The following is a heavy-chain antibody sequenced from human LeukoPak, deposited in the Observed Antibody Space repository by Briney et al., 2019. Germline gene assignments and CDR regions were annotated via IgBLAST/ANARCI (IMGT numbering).Heavy chain of an antibody. J-gene: IGHJ4*02. V-gene: IGHV1-18*04. CDR2: ITPYIDNT. D-gene: IGHD4-11*01. CDR3: ARGQYYFDY. Sequence: ASVKVSCKASGYTFTGYYMHWVRQAPGQGLEWMGWITPYIDNTNYAQKLQGRVTMTTDTATSTVYMELRSLRSDDTAVYYCARGQYYFDYWGQGTLVTVSS. CDR1: GYTFTGYY.